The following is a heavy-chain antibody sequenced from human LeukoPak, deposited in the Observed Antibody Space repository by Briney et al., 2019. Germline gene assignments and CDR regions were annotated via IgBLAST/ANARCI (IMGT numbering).Heavy chain of an antibody. V-gene: IGHV3-9*01. D-gene: IGHD4-17*01. CDR1: GFTFEDYA. Sequence: PGGPLRLSCAASGFTFEDYAMHWVRQAPGKGLEWVSGITWNSGDIGYADSVKGRFTISRDNSKNSLYLQMNSLRAEDTALYYCAKLTVPSSPDLSYWGHGTQVTVSS. CDR2: ITWNSGDI. J-gene: IGHJ4*01. CDR3: AKLTVPSSPDLSY.